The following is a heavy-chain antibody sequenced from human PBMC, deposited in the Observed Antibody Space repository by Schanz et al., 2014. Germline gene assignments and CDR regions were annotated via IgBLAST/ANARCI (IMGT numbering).Heavy chain of an antibody. Sequence: EVQLLESGGGLVQPGGSLRLSCAASGFSVGNKYMNWVRQAPGKGLEWVSGFDAHDGRAYYADSVKGRFTLYRDNAKDSLFLQMDSLRADDTAVYYCARDYGSWAIDYWGQGTLVTVSS. V-gene: IGHV3-66*01. CDR3: ARDYGSWAIDY. J-gene: IGHJ4*02. CDR2: DAHDGRA. D-gene: IGHD6-13*01. CDR1: GFSVGNKY.